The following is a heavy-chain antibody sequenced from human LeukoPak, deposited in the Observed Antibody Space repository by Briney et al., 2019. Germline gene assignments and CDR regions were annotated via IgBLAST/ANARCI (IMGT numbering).Heavy chain of an antibody. CDR2: IYSGGST. Sequence: PGGSLRLSCAASGFTFSSYAMHWVRQALGKGLEWVSVIYSGGSTYYADSVKGRFTISRDNSKNTLYLQMNSLRAEDTAVYYCAVDNYYYDSSGYYYAFDYWGQGTLVTVSS. J-gene: IGHJ4*02. CDR1: GFTFSSYA. D-gene: IGHD3-22*01. CDR3: AVDNYYYDSSGYYYAFDY. V-gene: IGHV3-66*01.